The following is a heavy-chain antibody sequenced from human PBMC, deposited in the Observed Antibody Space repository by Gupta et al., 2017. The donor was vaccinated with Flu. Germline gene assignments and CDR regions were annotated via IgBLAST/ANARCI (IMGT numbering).Heavy chain of an antibody. CDR3: ARNTPEYYFDY. D-gene: IGHD2-15*01. Sequence: FTFSSYAMHWVRQAPGKGLEYVSAISSNGGSTYYANSVKGRFTISRDNSKNTLYLQMGSLRAEDMAVYYCARNTPEYYFDYWGQGTLVTVSS. V-gene: IGHV3-64*01. CDR1: FTFSSYA. J-gene: IGHJ4*02. CDR2: ISSNGGST.